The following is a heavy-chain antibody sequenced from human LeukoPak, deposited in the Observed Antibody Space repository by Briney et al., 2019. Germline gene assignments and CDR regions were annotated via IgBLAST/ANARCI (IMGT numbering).Heavy chain of an antibody. J-gene: IGHJ4*02. V-gene: IGHV3-30-3*01. CDR2: ISYDGSNK. CDR1: GFTFSSYA. Sequence: GGSLGLSCAASGFTFSSYAMHWVRQAPGKGLEWVAVISYDGSNKYYADSVKGRFTISRDNSKNTLYLQMNSLRAEDTAVYYCASQKVSHYYDSSGYSASFDYWGQGTLVTVSS. D-gene: IGHD3-22*01. CDR3: ASQKVSHYYDSSGYSASFDY.